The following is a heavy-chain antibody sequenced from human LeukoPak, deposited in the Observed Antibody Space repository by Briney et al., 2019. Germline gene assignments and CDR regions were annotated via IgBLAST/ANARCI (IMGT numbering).Heavy chain of an antibody. CDR1: GFTFSSYG. J-gene: IGHJ4*02. V-gene: IGHV3-30*03. Sequence: GGSLRLSCAASGFTFSSYGMHRVRQAPGKGLDWVAVISDDGSNTHYADSVKGRFTISRDNSKNTLYLQMSSLRAEDTAVYYCVTAAATKWGQGTLVTVSS. D-gene: IGHD6-13*01. CDR3: VTAAATK. CDR2: ISDDGSNT.